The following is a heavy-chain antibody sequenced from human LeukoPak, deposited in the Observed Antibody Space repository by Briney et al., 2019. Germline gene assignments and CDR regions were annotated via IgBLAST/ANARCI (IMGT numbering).Heavy chain of an antibody. D-gene: IGHD3-22*01. CDR1: GFTFSSYW. CDR3: AKGYYYDRSGYFYVDNYYGMDV. V-gene: IGHV3-20*04. Sequence: GGSLRLSCAASGFTFSSYWMSWVRQAPGKGLEWVSGISWNSGKTGYVDSVKGRFTISRDNAKNSLYLQMNSLRAEDTALYYCAKGYYYDRSGYFYVDNYYGMDVWGQGATVTVSS. J-gene: IGHJ6*02. CDR2: ISWNSGKT.